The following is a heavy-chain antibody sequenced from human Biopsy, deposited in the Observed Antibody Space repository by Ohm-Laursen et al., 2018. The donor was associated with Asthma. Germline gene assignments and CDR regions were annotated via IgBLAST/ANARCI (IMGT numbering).Heavy chain of an antibody. V-gene: IGHV4-34*01. D-gene: IGHD1-20*01. CDR2: IDQSGCT. J-gene: IGHJ5*02. Sequence: GTLSLTCTVYGGYLTGHYWNWIRQPPGKGLEWIGEIDQSGCTNYNPSLKSRVTISADTSKNQCHLNLGSVTAADTAVYFCARAAITGIRGWFDPWGQGTQVTVSS. CDR1: GGYLTGHY. CDR3: ARAAITGIRGWFDP.